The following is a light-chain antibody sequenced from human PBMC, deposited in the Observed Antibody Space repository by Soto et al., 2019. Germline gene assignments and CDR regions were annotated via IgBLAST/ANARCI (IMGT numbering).Light chain of an antibody. CDR2: EVN. CDR3: SSFTTIGTVI. J-gene: IGLJ2*01. CDR1: DNDIGSYLY. Sequence: QSALTQPASVSGSPGQSITISCTGTDNDIGSYLYVSWFQQHPGKAPKVVIFEVNNRPAGISDRFSGSKSGNTASLTISGLQPEDGGNYFCSSFTTIGTVIFGGGTKLPVL. V-gene: IGLV2-14*01.